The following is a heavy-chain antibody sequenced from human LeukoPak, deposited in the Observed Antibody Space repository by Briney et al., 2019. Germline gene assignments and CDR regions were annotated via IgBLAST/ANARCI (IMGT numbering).Heavy chain of an antibody. V-gene: IGHV3-33*06. CDR3: AKDIADYQDTSGHSGGSDI. J-gene: IGHJ3*02. CDR1: GFTFRSYW. D-gene: IGHD3-22*01. CDR2: IWYDGSNK. Sequence: GGAPRLSRAAAGFTFRSYWLQVGRPAPGPGAGGGGGIWYDGSNKYYADSVKGRFTISRDNSKNTLYLQMNSLRAEDTAVYYCAKDIADYQDTSGHSGGSDIWGQGTMVTVSS.